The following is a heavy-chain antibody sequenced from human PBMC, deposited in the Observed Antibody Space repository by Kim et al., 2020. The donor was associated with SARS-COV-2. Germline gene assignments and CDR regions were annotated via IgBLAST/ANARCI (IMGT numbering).Heavy chain of an antibody. D-gene: IGHD2-15*01. Sequence: ADSVKGRFTISRDNAEQSLYMQMNSLRAEDTAVYYCARDCSGGSCYGASDSWGQGILVTVSS. CDR3: ARDCSGGSCYGASDS. J-gene: IGHJ4*02. V-gene: IGHV3-21*01.